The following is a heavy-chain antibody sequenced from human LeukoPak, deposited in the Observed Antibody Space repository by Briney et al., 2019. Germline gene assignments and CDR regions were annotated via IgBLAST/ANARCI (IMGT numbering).Heavy chain of an antibody. J-gene: IGHJ4*02. CDR3: ARHDPPRWPYYFDY. V-gene: IGHV4-59*08. CDR2: IYYSGPT. Sequence: SETLSLTCTVSGGSINSYYWSWIRQPPGKGLEWVGYIYYSGPTNYNPSLNSRVTTSVDTSKNQFSLKLSSVTAADTAVYYCARHDPPRWPYYFDYWGQGTLVTVSS. CDR1: GGSINSYY. D-gene: IGHD4-23*01.